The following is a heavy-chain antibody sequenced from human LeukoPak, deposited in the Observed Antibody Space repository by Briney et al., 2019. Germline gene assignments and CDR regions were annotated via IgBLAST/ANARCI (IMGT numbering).Heavy chain of an antibody. CDR2: ISGSGGNI. D-gene: IGHD4-17*01. V-gene: IGHV3-23*01. Sequence: GGSLRLSCAASGFTFSSYAMTWVRQAPEKGLEWVSSISGSGGNIKYADSAKGRFTISRDNSKNTLYLQMDSLRVEDTAVYYCGGDPNGDYIGAFDFWGQGTMVTVSS. CDR1: GFTFSSYA. J-gene: IGHJ3*01. CDR3: GGDPNGDYIGAFDF.